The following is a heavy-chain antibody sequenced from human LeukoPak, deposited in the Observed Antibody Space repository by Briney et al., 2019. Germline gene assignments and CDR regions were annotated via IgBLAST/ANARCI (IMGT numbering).Heavy chain of an antibody. J-gene: IGHJ4*02. V-gene: IGHV4-34*01. Sequence: SETLSLTCAVSGGSFSGYYWTWIRQPPGKGLEWIGEINHSGSTNYNPSLKSRVTISVDTSKNQFSLKLSSVTAADTAVYYCARGQGGRRGRFSSSWYYFDYWGQGTLVTVSS. CDR1: GGSFSGYY. CDR3: ARGQGGRRGRFSSSWYYFDY. D-gene: IGHD6-13*01. CDR2: INHSGST.